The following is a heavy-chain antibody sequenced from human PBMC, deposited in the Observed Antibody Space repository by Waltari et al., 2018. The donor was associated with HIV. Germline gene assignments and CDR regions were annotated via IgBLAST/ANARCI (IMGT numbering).Heavy chain of an antibody. D-gene: IGHD3-22*01. CDR1: GDSISSAFY. V-gene: IGHV4-38-2*02. J-gene: IGHJ5*02. CDR2: IHHTGTT. Sequence: QVQVQESGPGLVQPSETLSLTCTVSGDSISSAFYWGWIRQPPGKGLVWIGSIHHTGTTYYTPSLKSRVTISVDTSKNQFFLRLFSVTAADTAMYYCARSITLIEGVPNWFDPWGQGTLVTVSS. CDR3: ARSITLIEGVPNWFDP.